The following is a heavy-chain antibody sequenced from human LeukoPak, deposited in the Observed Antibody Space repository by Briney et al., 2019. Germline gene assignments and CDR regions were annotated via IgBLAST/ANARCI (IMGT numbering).Heavy chain of an antibody. Sequence: PSETLSLTCTVSGGSISSYYWSWIRQPPGKGLEWIGYIYYSGSTNYNPSLKSRVTISVDTSKNQFSLKPSSVTAADTAVYYCARGDDFWSGYQFDYWGQGTLVTVSS. D-gene: IGHD3-3*01. J-gene: IGHJ4*02. CDR3: ARGDDFWSGYQFDY. CDR1: GGSISSYY. CDR2: IYYSGST. V-gene: IGHV4-59*01.